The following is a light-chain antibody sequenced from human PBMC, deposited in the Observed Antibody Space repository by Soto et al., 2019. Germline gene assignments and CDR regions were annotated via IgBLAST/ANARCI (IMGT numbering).Light chain of an antibody. J-gene: IGLJ3*02. Sequence: QSVLTQPPSVSGAPGQRVTISCTGSSSNIGAGYDVHWYQQLPGTAPKLLIYSNNNRPSGVPDRFSGSKSGTSASLGITGLQAEDEADYYCQSYDSSLSGSVFGGGTKVTVL. CDR2: SNN. CDR1: SSNIGAGYD. V-gene: IGLV1-40*01. CDR3: QSYDSSLSGSV.